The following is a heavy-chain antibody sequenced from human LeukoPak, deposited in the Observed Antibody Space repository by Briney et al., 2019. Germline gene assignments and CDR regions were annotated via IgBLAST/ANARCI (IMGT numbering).Heavy chain of an antibody. V-gene: IGHV1-18*01. Sequence: ASVKVSCKASGYTFNSYDISWVRQAPGQGLEWMAWISTYNGNTNYALKVQGRATMTTDTSTSTAYMELRSLRSDDTTVYYCARVLRYDFWSAYYFDYWGQGTLVTVSS. D-gene: IGHD3-3*01. CDR3: ARVLRYDFWSAYYFDY. CDR2: ISTYNGNT. CDR1: GYTFNSYD. J-gene: IGHJ4*02.